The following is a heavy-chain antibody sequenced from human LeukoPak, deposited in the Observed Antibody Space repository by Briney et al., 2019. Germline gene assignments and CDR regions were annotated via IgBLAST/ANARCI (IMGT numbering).Heavy chain of an antibody. J-gene: IGHJ5*01. Sequence: SVKVSCKASGGTFSSYAINWVRQAPGQGLEWMGAIIPVFGTANYAQRFQGRVTITADKSTNTAYMELSSLRSEDTAVYYCVKVGSKLYDSWGQGTLVTVSS. V-gene: IGHV1-69*06. CDR2: IIPVFGTA. D-gene: IGHD4-11*01. CDR1: GGTFSSYA. CDR3: VKVGSKLYDS.